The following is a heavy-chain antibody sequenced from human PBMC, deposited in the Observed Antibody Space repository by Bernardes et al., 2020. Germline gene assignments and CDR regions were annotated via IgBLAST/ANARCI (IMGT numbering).Heavy chain of an antibody. D-gene: IGHD3-9*01. CDR3: AHSAFYYDILTGYLIRKYYFDY. CDR2: IYWNDDK. J-gene: IGHJ4*02. V-gene: IGHV2-5*01. CDR1: GFSLSTSGVG. Sequence: SGPTLVKPTQTLTLTCTFSGFSLSTSGVGVGWIRQPPGKALEWLALIYWNDDKRYSPSLKSRLTITKDTSKNQVVLTMTNMDPVDTATYYCAHSAFYYDILTGYLIRKYYFDYWGQGTLVTVSS.